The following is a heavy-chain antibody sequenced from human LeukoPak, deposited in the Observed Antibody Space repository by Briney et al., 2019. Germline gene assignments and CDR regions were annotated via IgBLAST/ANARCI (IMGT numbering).Heavy chain of an antibody. V-gene: IGHV4-61*02. D-gene: IGHD3-22*01. J-gene: IGHJ3*02. Sequence: SETLSLTCTVSGGSISSGSYYWSWIRQPAGKGLEWIGRIYTSGCTNYNPSLKSRVTISVDTSKNQFSLKLSSVTAADTAVYYCARTLYYYDSSGYYYGDAFDIWGQGTMVTVSS. CDR2: IYTSGCT. CDR1: GGSISSGSYY. CDR3: ARTLYYYDSSGYYYGDAFDI.